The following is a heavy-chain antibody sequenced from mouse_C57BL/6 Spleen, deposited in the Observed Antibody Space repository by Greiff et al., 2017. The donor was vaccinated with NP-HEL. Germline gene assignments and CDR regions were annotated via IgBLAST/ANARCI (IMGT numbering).Heavy chain of an antibody. J-gene: IGHJ1*03. CDR2: IDPEDGET. CDR3: ARGGYYYGSRDWYFDV. D-gene: IGHD1-1*01. CDR1: GFNIKDYY. V-gene: IGHV14-2*01. Sequence: EVQLQQSGAELVKPGASVKLSCTASGFNIKDYYMHWVKQRTEQGLEWIGRIDPEDGETQYAPKFQGKATITADTSSHTAYLQLSSLTSEDTAVYYCARGGYYYGSRDWYFDVWGTGTTVTVSS.